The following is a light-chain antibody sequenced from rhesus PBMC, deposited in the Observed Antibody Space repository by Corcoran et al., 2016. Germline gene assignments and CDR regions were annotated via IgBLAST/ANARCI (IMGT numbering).Light chain of an antibody. J-gene: IGKJ4*01. CDR2: RAS. V-gene: IGKV1S9*01. CDR3: QQGYSYPLT. CDR1: QSLSNY. Sequence: DIQMTQSPSSLSASVGDRVTITCQASQSLSNYLNWYQQKPGKIPKLLIYRASSLQSGIPSRFSGCGSGTDFTLTISSLQPEDFATYYCQQGYSYPLTFGGGTKVELK.